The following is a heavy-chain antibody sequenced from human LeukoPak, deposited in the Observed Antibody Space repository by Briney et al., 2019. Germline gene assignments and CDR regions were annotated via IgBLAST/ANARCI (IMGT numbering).Heavy chain of an antibody. D-gene: IGHD3-3*01. CDR1: GFTFSSYS. CDR2: ISSSSSTI. CDR3: ARAGLRFLEWLTPNYYFDY. J-gene: IGHJ4*02. Sequence: GGSLRLSCAASGFTFSSYSMNWVRQAPGKGLEWVSYISSSSSTIYYADSVKGRFTISRDNAKNSLYLQMNSLRAEDTAVYYCARAGLRFLEWLTPNYYFDYWGQGTLVTVSS. V-gene: IGHV3-48*01.